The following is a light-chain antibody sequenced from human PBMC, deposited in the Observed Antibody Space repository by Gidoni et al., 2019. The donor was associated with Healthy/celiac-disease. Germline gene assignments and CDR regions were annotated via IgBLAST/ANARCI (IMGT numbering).Light chain of an antibody. V-gene: IGKV1-39*01. CDR3: QQSYSTLGT. CDR1: QSMSSY. Sequence: DIQMTQSPSSLSASVGDRVTITCRASQSMSSYLNWYQQKPGKAPKLLIYAASRLQSGVPSRFSGSGSGTDFTLTIISLQPEDFATYYCQQSYSTLGTFGQGTKVEIK. J-gene: IGKJ1*01. CDR2: AAS.